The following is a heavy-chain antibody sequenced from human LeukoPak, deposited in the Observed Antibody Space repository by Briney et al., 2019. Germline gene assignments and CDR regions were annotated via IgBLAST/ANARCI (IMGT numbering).Heavy chain of an antibody. J-gene: IGHJ4*02. D-gene: IGHD4-17*01. CDR1: GFSLSTSRMC. CDR2: IDWDDDK. CDR3: ARMLYGRPCYFDS. Sequence: SGPALVKPTQTPTLTCTFSGFSLSTSRMCMSWIRQPPGKALEWLARIDWDDDKYYSTSLKTRLTISKDTSKNQVALTMTNMDPVDTATYYCARMLYGRPCYFDSWGQGTLVTVSS. V-gene: IGHV2-70*11.